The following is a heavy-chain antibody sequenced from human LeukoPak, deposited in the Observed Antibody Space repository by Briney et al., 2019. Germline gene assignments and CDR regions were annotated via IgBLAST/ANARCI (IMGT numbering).Heavy chain of an antibody. CDR2: ISSSGSTI. V-gene: IGHV3-11*04. D-gene: IGHD3-3*01. J-gene: IGHJ6*03. CDR1: GFTFSDYY. CDR3: ARDRLLEDREYNYYYYMDV. Sequence: PGGSLRLSCAASGFTFSDYYMSWIRQAPGKGLEWVACISSSGSTIYYADSVKGRFTLSRDNAKNSLYLQMNSLRAEDTAVYYCARDRLLEDREYNYYYYMDVWGKGTTVTVSS.